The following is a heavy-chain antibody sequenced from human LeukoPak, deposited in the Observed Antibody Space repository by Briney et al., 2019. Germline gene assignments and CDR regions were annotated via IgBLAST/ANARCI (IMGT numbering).Heavy chain of an antibody. V-gene: IGHV3-23*01. J-gene: IGHJ4*02. CDR1: GFTFSSYA. D-gene: IGHD2-15*01. Sequence: GGSLRLSCAASGFTFSSYAMSWVRQAPGKGLEWVSTISGSGNSRYYGDSVKGRFTISRDNPKNTLYLQMNSLRAEDTAVYYCAKDVDQYYFDYWGQGTLVTVSS. CDR2: ISGSGNSR. CDR3: AKDVDQYYFDY.